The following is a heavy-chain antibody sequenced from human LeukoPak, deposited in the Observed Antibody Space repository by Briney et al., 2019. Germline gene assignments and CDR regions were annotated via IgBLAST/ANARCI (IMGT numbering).Heavy chain of an antibody. CDR3: ARGIIVGATWGENDNWFDP. CDR2: IYYSGNT. V-gene: IGHV4-59*01. D-gene: IGHD1-26*01. CDR1: DGSISDSY. Sequence: SETLSLTCTVSDGSISDSYWSWIRQPPGKGLEWIGYIYYSGNTNYNPSLKSRVTISVDTSKNQFSLKLSSVTAADTAVYYCARGIIVGATWGENDNWFDPWGQGTLVTVSS. J-gene: IGHJ5*02.